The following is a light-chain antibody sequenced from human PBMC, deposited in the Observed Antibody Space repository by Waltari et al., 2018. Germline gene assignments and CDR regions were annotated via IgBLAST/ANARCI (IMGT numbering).Light chain of an antibody. J-gene: IGKJ2*01. V-gene: IGKV1-NL1*01. Sequence: DIQMTQSPSSLSASVGDRVTITCRASQGIATFLAWYQHKPGKAPKLLLYGASRLESGVPSRFSGSGSGTDYTLTISSLQPEDFATYYCQQYYSTTRYTFGQGTKLEI. CDR2: GAS. CDR3: QQYYSTTRYT. CDR1: QGIATF.